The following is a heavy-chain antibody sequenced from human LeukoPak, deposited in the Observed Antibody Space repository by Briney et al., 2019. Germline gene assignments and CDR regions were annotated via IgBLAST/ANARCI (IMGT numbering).Heavy chain of an antibody. CDR1: GGSFSGYY. Sequence: SETLSLTCAVYGGSFSGYYWSWIRQPPGKGLEWIGEINHSGSTNYNPSLKSRVTISVDTSKNQFSLKLSSVTAADTAVYYCARRGDSYTSLDYWGQGTLVTVSS. CDR3: ARRGDSYTSLDY. V-gene: IGHV4-34*01. CDR2: INHSGST. J-gene: IGHJ4*02.